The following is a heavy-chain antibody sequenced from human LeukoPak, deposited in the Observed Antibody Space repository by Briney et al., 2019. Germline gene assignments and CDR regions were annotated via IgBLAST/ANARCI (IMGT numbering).Heavy chain of an antibody. CDR3: ARGHPGPLGYCSGGSCSRGYFDY. D-gene: IGHD2-15*01. Sequence: PSETLSLTCAVYGGSFSGYYWSWIRQPPGKGLEWIGEINHSGSTNYNPSLKSRVTISVDTSKNQFSLKLSSVTAADTAVYYCARGHPGPLGYCSGGSCSRGYFDYWGRGTLVTVSS. CDR1: GGSFSGYY. V-gene: IGHV4-34*01. CDR2: INHSGST. J-gene: IGHJ4*02.